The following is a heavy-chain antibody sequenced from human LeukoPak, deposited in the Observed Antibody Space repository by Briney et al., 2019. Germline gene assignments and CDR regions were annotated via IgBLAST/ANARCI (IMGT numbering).Heavy chain of an antibody. J-gene: IGHJ3*02. CDR1: GGSISSGDYY. D-gene: IGHD3-22*01. CDR3: VRGDYYDSSGTDI. V-gene: IGHV4-30-4*08. CDR2: IYYSGST. Sequence: TLSLTCTVSGGSISSGDYYWSWIRQPPGKGLEWIGYIYYSGSTYYNPSLKSRVTISVDTSKNQFSLKLSSVTAADTAVYYCVRGDYYDSSGTDIWGQGTTVTVSS.